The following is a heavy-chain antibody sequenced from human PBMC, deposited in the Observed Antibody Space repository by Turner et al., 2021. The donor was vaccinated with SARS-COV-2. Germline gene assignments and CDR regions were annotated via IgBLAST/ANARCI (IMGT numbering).Heavy chain of an antibody. D-gene: IGHD2-21*01. CDR3: AKEGYGGGYFDL. CDR2: ISWNSGSI. Sequence: EVQLVESGGGLVQPGRSLRLSCAASGFTFDDSAMHWVRQAPGKGLEWVSGISWNSGSIGYADSVKGRFTISRDNAKNSLYLQMNSLRAEDTALYYCAKEGYGGGYFDLWGRGTLVTVSS. V-gene: IGHV3-9*01. J-gene: IGHJ2*01. CDR1: GFTFDDSA.